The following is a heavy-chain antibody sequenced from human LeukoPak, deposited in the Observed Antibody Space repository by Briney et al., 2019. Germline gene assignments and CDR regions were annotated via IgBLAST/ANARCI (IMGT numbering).Heavy chain of an antibody. J-gene: IGHJ4*02. D-gene: IGHD4-11*01. CDR2: IYHSGST. CDR1: GGSISSGYY. CDR3: AREGDYSNYEGNFDY. Sequence: SETLSLTCTVSGGSISSGYYWGWIRQPPGKGLEWIGSIYHSGSTYYNPSLKSRVTISVDTSKNQFSLKLSSVTAADTAVYYCAREGDYSNYEGNFDYWGQGTLVTVSS. V-gene: IGHV4-38-2*02.